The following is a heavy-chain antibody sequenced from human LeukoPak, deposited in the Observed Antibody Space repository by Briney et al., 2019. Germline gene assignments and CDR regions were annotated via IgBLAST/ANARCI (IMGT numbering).Heavy chain of an antibody. D-gene: IGHD7-27*01. CDR3: ARAPLGSVDFDY. CDR1: GFTFSSYS. V-gene: IGHV3-21*01. Sequence: GGSLRLSCAASGFTFSSYSMNWVRQAPGKGLEWVSSISSSSSYIYYADSVKGRFTISRDNAKNSLYLQMNSLRAEDTAVYYCARAPLGSVDFDYWGQGTLVTVSS. J-gene: IGHJ4*02. CDR2: ISSSSSYI.